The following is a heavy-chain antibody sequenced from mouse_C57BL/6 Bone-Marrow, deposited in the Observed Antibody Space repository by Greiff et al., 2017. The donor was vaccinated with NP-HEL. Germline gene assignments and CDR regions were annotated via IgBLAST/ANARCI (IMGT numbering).Heavy chain of an antibody. CDR1: GYTFTSYW. Sequence: VQLQQPGAELVRPGTSVKLSCKASGYTFTSYWMHWVKQRPGQGLEWIGVIDPSDSYTNYNQKFKGKATLTVDTASSTAYMQLSSLTSEDSAVYYCARHPVYFDYWGQGTTLTVSS. J-gene: IGHJ2*01. CDR2: IDPSDSYT. V-gene: IGHV1-59*01. CDR3: ARHPVYFDY.